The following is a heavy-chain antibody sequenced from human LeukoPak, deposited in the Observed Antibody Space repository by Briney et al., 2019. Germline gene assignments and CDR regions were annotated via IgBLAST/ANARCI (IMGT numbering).Heavy chain of an antibody. J-gene: IGHJ6*04. CDR2: ISSSGSTI. CDR1: GFTFSSYE. V-gene: IGHV3-48*03. Sequence: GGSLRLSCAASGFTFSSYEMNWVRQAPGKGLEWVSYISSSGSTIYYVDSVKGRFTISRDNAKNSLYLQMNSLRAEDTAVYYCARDVNQRPYYYGMDVWGKGTTVTVSS. CDR3: ARDVNQRPYYYGMDV. D-gene: IGHD2-2*01.